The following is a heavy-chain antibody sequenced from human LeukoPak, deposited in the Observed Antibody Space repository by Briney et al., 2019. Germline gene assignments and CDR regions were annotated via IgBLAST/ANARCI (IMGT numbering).Heavy chain of an antibody. CDR3: ARDLEFFDLNWFDP. CDR1: GYTFTSYY. CDR2: INPSGGST. V-gene: IGHV1-46*01. Sequence: ASVKVSCKASGYTFTSYYMHWVRQAPGQGLEWMGIINPSGGSTSYAQKLQGRVTMTTDTSTSTAYMELRSLRSDDTAVYYCARDLEFFDLNWFDPWGQGTLVTVSS. D-gene: IGHD3-9*01. J-gene: IGHJ5*02.